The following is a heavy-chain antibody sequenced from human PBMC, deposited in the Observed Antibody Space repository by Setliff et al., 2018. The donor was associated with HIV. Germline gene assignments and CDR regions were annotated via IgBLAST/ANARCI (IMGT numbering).Heavy chain of an antibody. J-gene: IGHJ6*03. CDR2: IYTSGNT. Sequence: SETLSLTCTVSGGSISSGSYYWRWIRQPAGKGLEWIGHIYTSGNTNHNPSLKSRVTISVDTSENQFSLKLSSVTAADTAVYYCARGNSRRLRVHYYYYYMDVWGKGTTVTVSS. V-gene: IGHV4-61*09. CDR1: GGSISSGSYY. D-gene: IGHD4-17*01. CDR3: ARGNSRRLRVHYYYYYMDV.